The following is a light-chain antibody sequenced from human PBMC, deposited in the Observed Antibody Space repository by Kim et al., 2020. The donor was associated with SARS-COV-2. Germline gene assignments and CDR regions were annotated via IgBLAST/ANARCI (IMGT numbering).Light chain of an antibody. V-gene: IGLV3-1*01. CDR3: QAWDSSTWV. J-gene: IGLJ3*02. CDR2: QDS. Sequence: VSPGQTASITCAGDKLGDKYACWYQQKPGQSPVLVIYQDSKRPSGIPERFSGSNSGNTATLTISGTQAMDEADYYCQAWDSSTWVFGGGTQPTVL. CDR1: KLGDKY.